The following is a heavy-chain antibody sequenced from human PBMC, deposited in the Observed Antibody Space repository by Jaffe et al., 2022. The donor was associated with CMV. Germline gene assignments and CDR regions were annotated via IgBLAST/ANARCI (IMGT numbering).Heavy chain of an antibody. Sequence: QLQLQESGPGLVKPSETLSLTCTVSGGSISSSSYYWGWIRQPPGKGLEWIGSIYYSGSTYYNPSLKSRVTISVDTSKNQFSLKLSSVTAADTAVYYCASETWYSSGWGAWGQGTLVTVSS. CDR1: GGSISSSSYY. V-gene: IGHV4-39*01. CDR3: ASETWYSSGWGA. J-gene: IGHJ5*02. D-gene: IGHD6-19*01. CDR2: IYYSGST.